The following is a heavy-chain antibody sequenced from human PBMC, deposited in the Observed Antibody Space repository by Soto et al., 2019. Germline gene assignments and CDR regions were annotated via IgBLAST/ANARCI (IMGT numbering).Heavy chain of an antibody. CDR3: ARGVGDSGYGLYYSYGMAV. CDR2: MNPNSGNT. V-gene: IGHV1-8*01. D-gene: IGHD5-12*01. J-gene: IGHJ6*02. Sequence: QVQLVQSGAEVKKPGASVKVSCKASGYTFTSYYINWVRQATGQGLEWMGWMNPNSGNTGYAQKFQGRVTMTRNTSISTAYMELSSLRSADTAVYYCARGVGDSGYGLYYSYGMAVWGQGTTVTVSS. CDR1: GYTFTSYY.